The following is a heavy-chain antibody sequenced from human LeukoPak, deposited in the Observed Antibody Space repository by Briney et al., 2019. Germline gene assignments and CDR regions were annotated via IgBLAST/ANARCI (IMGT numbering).Heavy chain of an antibody. J-gene: IGHJ4*02. D-gene: IGHD1-26*01. CDR3: ARDGSRGGFDY. CDR2: ISASGTT. Sequence: PSETLSLTCTVSGGPISTYYWSCIRQPAGKGLEWIGRISASGTTNYNPSLKSRVTMSVDTSKNQFSLKLDFVTAADTAVYYCARDGSRGGFDYWGQGTLVTVSS. CDR1: GGPISTYY. V-gene: IGHV4-4*07.